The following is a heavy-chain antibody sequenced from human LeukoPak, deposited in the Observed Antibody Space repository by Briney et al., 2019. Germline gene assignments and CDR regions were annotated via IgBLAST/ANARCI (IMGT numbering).Heavy chain of an antibody. CDR3: ARGKVVAGTPGQNSWDS. V-gene: IGHV4-34*01. CDR2: INHSGST. J-gene: IGHJ4*02. Sequence: SETLSLTCAVYGGSFSGYYWSWIRQPPGKGLEWIGEINHSGSTNYNPSLKSRVTISVDTSKNQFSLKLSSVTAADTAVYYCARGKVVAGTPGQNSWDSWGQGTLVTVSS. D-gene: IGHD6-19*01. CDR1: GGSFSGYY.